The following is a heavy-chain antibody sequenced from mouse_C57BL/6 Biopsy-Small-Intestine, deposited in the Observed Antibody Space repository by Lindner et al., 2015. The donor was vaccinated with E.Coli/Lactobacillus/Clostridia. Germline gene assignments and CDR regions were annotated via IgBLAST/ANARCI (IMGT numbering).Heavy chain of an antibody. Sequence: VQLQESGPELVKPGASVKISCTASGYSFTGNFMNWVKQSHGKSLEWIGRINPYNGDTFYNQNFKVKATLTVDKSSSTAYMQLNSLTSEDSAVYYCARLGTGYYFDYWGQGTTLTVSS. CDR2: INPYNGDT. CDR3: ARLGTGYYFDY. CDR1: GYSFTGNF. J-gene: IGHJ2*01. V-gene: IGHV1-37*01. D-gene: IGHD4-1*01.